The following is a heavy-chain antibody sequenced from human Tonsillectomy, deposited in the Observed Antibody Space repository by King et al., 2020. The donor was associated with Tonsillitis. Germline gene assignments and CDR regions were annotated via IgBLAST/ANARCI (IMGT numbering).Heavy chain of an antibody. CDR1: GYTFTSYG. Sequence: VQLVESGAEVKKPGASVKVSCKASGYTFTSYGISWVRQAPGQGLEWMGWISAYNGNTNDAQKLQGRVTMTTDTSTSTASMELRSLRSDDTAVYYCARDYGDYAPGYFDYWGQGTLVTVSS. CDR2: ISAYNGNT. J-gene: IGHJ4*02. CDR3: ARDYGDYAPGYFDY. D-gene: IGHD4-17*01. V-gene: IGHV1-18*01.